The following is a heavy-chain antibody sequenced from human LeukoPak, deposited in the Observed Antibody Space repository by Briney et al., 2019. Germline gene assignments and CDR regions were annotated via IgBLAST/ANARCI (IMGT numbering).Heavy chain of an antibody. V-gene: IGHV3-30*04. D-gene: IGHD3-22*01. Sequence: GMSLRLSCVASGFSFSGYAIHWVRQAPGKGLEWVALIRYDGSNKYYADSVKGRFTISRDNSKNTLYLQMSSLRAEDTAVYYCAKDTPDSSAYYLENWGQGTLVTVSS. CDR1: GFSFSGYA. CDR2: IRYDGSNK. CDR3: AKDTPDSSAYYLEN. J-gene: IGHJ4*02.